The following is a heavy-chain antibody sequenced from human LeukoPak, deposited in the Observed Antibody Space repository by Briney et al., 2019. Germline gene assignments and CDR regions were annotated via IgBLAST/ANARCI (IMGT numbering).Heavy chain of an antibody. D-gene: IGHD5-18*01. J-gene: IGHJ4*02. CDR1: GLIFSSYS. CDR3: ARGLSYADY. CDR2: ISSAGSYI. V-gene: IGHV3-21*01. Sequence: GGSLRLSXAASGLIFSSYSMNWVRQAPGKGLEWVSSISSAGSYIYYADSVKGRFTISRDNAKNSLYLQMNGLRAEDTAVYYCARGLSYADYWGQGTLVTVSS.